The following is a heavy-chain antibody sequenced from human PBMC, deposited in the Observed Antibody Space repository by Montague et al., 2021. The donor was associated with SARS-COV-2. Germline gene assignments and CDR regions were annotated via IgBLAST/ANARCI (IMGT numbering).Heavy chain of an antibody. CDR3: ARIPVGSKYYFDF. CDR2: TYYRSKWYN. D-gene: IGHD2-2*01. CDR1: GDSVSSNIVT. V-gene: IGHV6-1*01. J-gene: IGHJ4*02. Sequence: CAISGDSVSSNIVTWNWNRQSPSRGLERLGRTYYRSKWYNDYAESVKSRITIDPDTSKHQFSLHLNSVTPEDTAVYYCARIPVGSKYYFDFWGQGTLVTVSA.